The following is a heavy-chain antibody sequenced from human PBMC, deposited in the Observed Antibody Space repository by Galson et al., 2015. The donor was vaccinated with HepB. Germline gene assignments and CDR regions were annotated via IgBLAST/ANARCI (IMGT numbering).Heavy chain of an antibody. D-gene: IGHD2-8*01. CDR3: TSLNGDY. CDR1: GDSVSSKSGA. CDR2: TYYRSKWHN. V-gene: IGHV6-1*01. J-gene: IGHJ4*02. Sequence: CAISGDSVSSKSGAWNWIRQSPSRGLEWLGRTYYRSKWHNDYAVSVKSRITINPDTSKNQFSLQLNSVTPVDTAVYYCTSLNGDYWGQGTRVTVSS.